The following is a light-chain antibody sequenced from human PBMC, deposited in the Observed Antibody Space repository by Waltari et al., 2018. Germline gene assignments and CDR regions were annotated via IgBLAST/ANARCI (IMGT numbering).Light chain of an antibody. V-gene: IGKV1-8*01. CDR2: AAS. Sequence: AIRMTQSPSSFSASTGDRVPITCRARQGISSYLAWYQQKPGQAPKLLIYAASTLQSGVPSRFSGSGSGTDFTLTISCLQSEDFATYFCQHYYNYPWTFGQGTKVEIK. CDR3: QHYYNYPWT. CDR1: QGISSY. J-gene: IGKJ1*01.